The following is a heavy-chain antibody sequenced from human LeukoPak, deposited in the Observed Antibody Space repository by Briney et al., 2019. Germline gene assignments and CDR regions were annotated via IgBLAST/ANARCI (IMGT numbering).Heavy chain of an antibody. D-gene: IGHD3-22*01. V-gene: IGHV3-21*01. CDR3: ARVGSSGYYGDY. CDR2: ISSSSSYI. Sequence: GGSLRLSCAASGFTFSSYSMNWVRQAPGKGLEWVSFISSSSSYIYYADSVKGRFTISRDNAKNSLYLQMNSLRAEDTAVYYCARVGSSGYYGDYWGQGTLVTVSS. J-gene: IGHJ4*02. CDR1: GFTFSSYS.